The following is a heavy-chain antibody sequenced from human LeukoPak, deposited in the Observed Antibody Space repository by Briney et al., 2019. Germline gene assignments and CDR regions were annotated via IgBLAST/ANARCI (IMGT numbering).Heavy chain of an antibody. Sequence: SGPTLVKPTRTLTLTCTFSGFSLRNTGVAVAWIRQPPGKALEWLAVSYWNNDMSYSPSLKSRLTITKDTSKNQVVLIMTNMDPLDTGTYYCAHKGRGSGSYTMWGQGTLVTVSS. V-gene: IGHV2-5*01. CDR2: SYWNNDM. CDR1: GFSLRNTGVA. D-gene: IGHD3-10*01. CDR3: AHKGRGSGSYTM. J-gene: IGHJ4*02.